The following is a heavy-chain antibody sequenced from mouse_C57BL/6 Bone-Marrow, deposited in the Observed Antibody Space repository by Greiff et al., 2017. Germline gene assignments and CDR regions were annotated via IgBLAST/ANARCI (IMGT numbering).Heavy chain of an antibody. CDR3: ARREIYYDYDGPFDY. Sequence: VQLQESGAELVRPGPSVKVSCKASGYAFTNYLIEWVKQRPGQGLEWIGVINPGSGGTNYNEKFKGKATLTADKSSSTAYMQLSSLTSEDSAVYFCARREIYYDYDGPFDYWGQGTTLTVSS. CDR2: INPGSGGT. V-gene: IGHV1-54*01. D-gene: IGHD2-4*01. J-gene: IGHJ2*01. CDR1: GYAFTNYL.